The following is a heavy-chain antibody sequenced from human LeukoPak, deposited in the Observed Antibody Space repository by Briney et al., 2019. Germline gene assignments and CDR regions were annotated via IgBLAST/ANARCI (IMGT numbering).Heavy chain of an antibody. CDR3: ARDSTRYYYDSSGYYRLGSNFDY. V-gene: IGHV3-7*01. J-gene: IGHJ4*02. D-gene: IGHD3-22*01. CDR2: IKQDGSEK. CDR1: GFTFSSYA. Sequence: GSLRLSCAASGFTFSSYAMHWVRQAPGKGLEWVANIKQDGSEKYYVDSVKGRFTISRDNAKNSLYLQMNSLRAEDTAVYYCARDSTRYYYDSSGYYRLGSNFDYWGQGTLVTVSS.